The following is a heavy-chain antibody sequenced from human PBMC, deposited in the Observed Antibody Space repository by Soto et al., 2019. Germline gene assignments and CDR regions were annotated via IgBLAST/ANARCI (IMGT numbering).Heavy chain of an antibody. CDR3: TRPLTPNPAEYFQH. CDR2: MNPNSGNT. D-gene: IGHD3-16*01. J-gene: IGHJ1*01. CDR1: GYTFTSYD. V-gene: IGHV1-8*01. Sequence: ASVKVSCKASGYTFTSYDINWVRQATGQGLEWMGWMNPNSGNTGYAQKFQGRVTMTRDTSTSTVYMELSSRRSEDTAVYYCTRPLTPNPAEYFQHWGQGTLVPVSS.